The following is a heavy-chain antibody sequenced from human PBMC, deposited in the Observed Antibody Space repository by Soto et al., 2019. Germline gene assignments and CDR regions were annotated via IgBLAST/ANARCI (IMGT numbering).Heavy chain of an antibody. D-gene: IGHD3-22*01. CDR2: ISYHGKKT. V-gene: IGHV3-30-3*02. CDR1: A. J-gene: IGHJ4*02. Sequence: AMHWVRQAPGKGLEWVAVISYHGKKTYYADSVQGRFTISRDNSKNTLYLQMNSLRAEDTAVYYCAKDRRYYYDSSGYPYWGQGTLVTVSS. CDR3: AKDRRYYYDSSGYPY.